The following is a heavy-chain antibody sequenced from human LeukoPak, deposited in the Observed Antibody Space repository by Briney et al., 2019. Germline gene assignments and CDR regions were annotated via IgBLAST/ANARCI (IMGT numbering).Heavy chain of an antibody. Sequence: SETLSLTCTVSGGSISNYYWSWVRQPPGKGLEWIGFIYYSGSTNYNPSLKSRVTISVDTSKNQFSLKLISVTAADTAVYYCARGYSSGLYFDYWGQGTLVTVSS. D-gene: IGHD6-19*01. CDR2: IYYSGST. J-gene: IGHJ4*02. CDR1: GGSISNYY. CDR3: ARGYSSGLYFDY. V-gene: IGHV4-59*01.